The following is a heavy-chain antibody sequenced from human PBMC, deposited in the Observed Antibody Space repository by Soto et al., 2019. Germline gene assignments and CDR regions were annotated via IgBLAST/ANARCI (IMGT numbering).Heavy chain of an antibody. J-gene: IGHJ6*02. CDR3: VRENYYYGMDV. CDR1: GFTFSIYW. V-gene: IGHV3-74*01. D-gene: IGHD3-10*01. CDR2: IDNAGSSA. Sequence: GGSLRLSCAASGFTFSIYWMHWVRQAPGKGPVWVSRIDNAGSSARYADSVKGRFAISRDISRNALYLQLNSLRSEDTAVYYCVRENYYYGMDVWGQGTTVTVSS.